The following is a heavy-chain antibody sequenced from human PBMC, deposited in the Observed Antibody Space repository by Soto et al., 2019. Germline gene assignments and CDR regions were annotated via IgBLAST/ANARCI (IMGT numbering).Heavy chain of an antibody. CDR1: GGSISSGGYS. D-gene: IGHD5-12*01. CDR2: IYHSGST. V-gene: IGHV4-30-2*01. CDR3: AAGGGLPRYY. Sequence: QLQLQESGSGLVKPSQTLSLTCAVSGGSISSGGYSWSWIRQAPGKGLEWIGYIYHSGSTYYNPSLKRRVPISVDRSKNQFSLKLSSVTAADTAVYYCAAGGGLPRYYWGQGTLVTVSS. J-gene: IGHJ4*02.